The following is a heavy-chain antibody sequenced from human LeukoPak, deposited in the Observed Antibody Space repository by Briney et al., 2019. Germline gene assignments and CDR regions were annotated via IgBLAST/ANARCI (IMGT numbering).Heavy chain of an antibody. V-gene: IGHV3-23*01. J-gene: IGHJ4*02. CDR1: GFTFSSYA. CDR2: ISGSGGST. Sequence: PGGSLRLSCAASGFTFSSYAMSWVRQAPGKGLEWVSGISGSGGSTYYADSVKGRFTISRDNPKNTLYLQMNSLRAEDTAVYYCAKVAGYSYGYFDYWGQGTLVTVSS. CDR3: AKVAGYSYGYFDY. D-gene: IGHD5-18*01.